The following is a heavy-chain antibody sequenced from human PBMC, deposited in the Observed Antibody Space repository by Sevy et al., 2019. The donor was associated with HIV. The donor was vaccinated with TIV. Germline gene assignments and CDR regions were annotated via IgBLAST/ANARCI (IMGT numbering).Heavy chain of an antibody. CDR2: LYSGGST. Sequence: GGSLRLSCAASGFTVSSTYMSWVRQAPGKGLEWVSVLYSGGSTYYADSVKGRFTISRDNSKNTLYLQTNSLRAEDTAVYFCARSPGFLFDFWGQGTLVTVSS. V-gene: IGHV3-53*01. J-gene: IGHJ4*02. CDR3: ARSPGFLFDF. D-gene: IGHD3-10*01. CDR1: GFTVSSTY.